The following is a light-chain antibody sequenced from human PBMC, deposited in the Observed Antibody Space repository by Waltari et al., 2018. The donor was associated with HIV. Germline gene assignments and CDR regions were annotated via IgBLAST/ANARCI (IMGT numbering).Light chain of an antibody. Sequence: SNVLTQPPSVSVAPGQTARITCGGNNTGSKSVHCYQQRPGQAPVVVVFGDSDRPSGIPVRCAGSNSGNTATLTISRVEAGDEADYYCQVWDSSRDWVFGGGTKLTVL. J-gene: IGLJ3*02. V-gene: IGLV3-21*02. CDR3: QVWDSSRDWV. CDR1: NTGSKS. CDR2: GDS.